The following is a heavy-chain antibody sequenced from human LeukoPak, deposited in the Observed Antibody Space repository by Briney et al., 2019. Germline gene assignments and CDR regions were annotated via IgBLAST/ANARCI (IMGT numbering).Heavy chain of an antibody. Sequence: ASVKVSCKASGGTFSSYAISWVRQAPGQGLEWMGRIIPILGIANYAQKFQGRVTITADKSTSTAYMELSSLRSEDTAVYYCARGYCSSTSCSHNWFDPWGQGTLVTVS. CDR1: GGTFSSYA. D-gene: IGHD2-2*01. CDR2: IIPILGIA. CDR3: ARGYCSSTSCSHNWFDP. V-gene: IGHV1-69*04. J-gene: IGHJ5*02.